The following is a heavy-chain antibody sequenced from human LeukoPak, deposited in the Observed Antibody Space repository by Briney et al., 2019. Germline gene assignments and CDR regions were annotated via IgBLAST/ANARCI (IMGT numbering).Heavy chain of an antibody. J-gene: IGHJ4*02. CDR1: GFTFSSYA. Sequence: GGSLRLSCAASGFTFSSYALSWVRQAPAKGLEWVSAVDGSGGYTYYADSVKGRFTISRDNSKNTLYLQMNSLRAEDTAIYYCAKESGPRGVQSAALYWGQGTLVTVSS. D-gene: IGHD3-10*01. V-gene: IGHV3-23*01. CDR3: AKESGPRGVQSAALY. CDR2: VDGSGGYT.